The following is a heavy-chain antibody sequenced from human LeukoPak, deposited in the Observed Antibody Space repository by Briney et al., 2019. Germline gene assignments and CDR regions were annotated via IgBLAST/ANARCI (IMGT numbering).Heavy chain of an antibody. Sequence: SETLSLTCTVSGGSITDYYWSWIRQPPGKRLEWIGYIYYGASTNYNPSLKSRVTIAADTSKNQFSLKLSSVTTADTAVYYCARGERYCAGDCYLSWGQGTLVTVSS. CDR3: ARGERYCAGDCYLS. D-gene: IGHD2-21*02. CDR1: GGSITDYY. J-gene: IGHJ5*02. V-gene: IGHV4-59*01. CDR2: IYYGAST.